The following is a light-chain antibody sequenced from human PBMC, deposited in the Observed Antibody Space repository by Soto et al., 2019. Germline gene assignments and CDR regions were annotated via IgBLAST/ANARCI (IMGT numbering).Light chain of an antibody. Sequence: EIVLTQSPGTLSLSPGERATLSCRASQSVSSSYLARYQQKPGQAPRLLIYGASSRATGIPDRFSGSGSGTDFTLTISRLEHADVAVYYCQQYGISQYTFGQRNKLEIK. V-gene: IGKV3-20*01. J-gene: IGKJ2*01. CDR3: QQYGISQYT. CDR2: GAS. CDR1: QSVSSSY.